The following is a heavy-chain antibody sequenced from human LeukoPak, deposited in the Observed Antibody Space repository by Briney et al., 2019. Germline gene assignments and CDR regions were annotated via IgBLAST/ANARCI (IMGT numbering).Heavy chain of an antibody. Sequence: SETLSLTCAVYGGSFSGYYWSWIRQPPGKGLEWSGEINHSGSTNYNPSLKSRVTISVDTSKNQFPLKLGSVTAADTAVYYCARGRITMVRGVISNLLDYWGQGTLVTVSS. V-gene: IGHV4-34*01. J-gene: IGHJ4*02. CDR2: INHSGST. CDR1: GGSFSGYY. D-gene: IGHD3-10*01. CDR3: ARGRITMVRGVISNLLDY.